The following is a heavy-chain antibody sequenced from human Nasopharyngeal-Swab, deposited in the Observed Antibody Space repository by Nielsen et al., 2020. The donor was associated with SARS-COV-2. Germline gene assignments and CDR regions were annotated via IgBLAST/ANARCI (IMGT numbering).Heavy chain of an antibody. J-gene: IGHJ4*02. D-gene: IGHD3-22*01. CDR2: FDPEDGET. Sequence: ASVKVSCKVSGYTLTELFMHWVRQAPGKGLEWMGGFDPEDGETIYAQKFQGRVTMTEDTSTETAYMELSRLRSEDTAVYYCATYDSSGYYYVNDYWGQGTLVTVSS. CDR1: GYTLTELF. CDR3: ATYDSSGYYYVNDY. V-gene: IGHV1-24*01.